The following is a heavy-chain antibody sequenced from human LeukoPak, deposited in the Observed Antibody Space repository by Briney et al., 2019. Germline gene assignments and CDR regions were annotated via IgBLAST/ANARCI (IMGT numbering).Heavy chain of an antibody. J-gene: IGHJ4*02. CDR1: GFTVSAYA. CDR2: IYDDNT. CDR3: AARKVRGVWFYLDY. Sequence: GGSLRLSCAASGFTVSAYAMAWVRQAPGKGLEWVSTIYDDNTYYAASVTGRFAISTDNSKNTLYLQMNSLRVEDTAVYFCAARKVRGVWFYLDYWGQGTLVTVSS. D-gene: IGHD3-10*01. V-gene: IGHV3-23*01.